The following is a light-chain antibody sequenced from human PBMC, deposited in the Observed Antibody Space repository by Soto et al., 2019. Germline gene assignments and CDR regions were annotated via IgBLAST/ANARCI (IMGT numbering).Light chain of an antibody. CDR2: DAS. Sequence: EIVLTQSPATLSLSPGERATLSCRASQSVSSYLAWYQQKPGQAPRLLIYDASNRATGIPARFSGSGSGTDFTLTISSLEHEDFAVYYCQQRSNWPPLFTFGPGTKVHIK. J-gene: IGKJ3*01. CDR3: QQRSNWPPLFT. V-gene: IGKV3-11*01. CDR1: QSVSSY.